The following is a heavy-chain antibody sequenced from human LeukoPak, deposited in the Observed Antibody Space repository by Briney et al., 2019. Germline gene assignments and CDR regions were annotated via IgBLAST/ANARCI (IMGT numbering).Heavy chain of an antibody. V-gene: IGHV3-23*01. Sequence: GGSLRLSCAASGFTFNSYAMSWVRQAPGKGLEWVSAICGSGGTTYYADSVKGRFTISRDNSKDTLYLQMNSLRAEDTALYYCAKRSRNSSGWFDHWGQGTLVTVSS. CDR3: AKRSRNSSGWFDH. D-gene: IGHD6-19*01. CDR2: ICGSGGTT. J-gene: IGHJ5*02. CDR1: GFTFNSYA.